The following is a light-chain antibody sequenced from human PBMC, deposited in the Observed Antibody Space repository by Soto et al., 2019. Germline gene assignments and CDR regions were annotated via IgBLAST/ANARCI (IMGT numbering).Light chain of an antibody. CDR1: SSNIGSNY. CDR3: AAWDDSLSGAV. J-gene: IGLJ7*01. CDR2: RNN. Sequence: QLVLTQPPSASGTPGQRVTISCSGSSSNIGSNYVYWYQQLPGTAPKLLIYRNNQRPSGVPDRFSGSNSGTSASLAISGLRSEDEADYYCAAWDDSLSGAVFGGGTQLTVL. V-gene: IGLV1-47*01.